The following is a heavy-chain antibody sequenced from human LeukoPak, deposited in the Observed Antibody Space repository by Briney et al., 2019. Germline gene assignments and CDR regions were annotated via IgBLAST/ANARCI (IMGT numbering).Heavy chain of an antibody. V-gene: IGHV1-8*01. Sequence: GASVKVSCKASGYTFTSYDINWVRQATGQGLEWMGWMNPNSGNTGYAQKFQGRVTMTRNTSISTAYMELSSLRSEDTAVYYCASASQGQNYDFWSGYYYYYYGMDVWGQGTTVTVSS. CDR1: GYTFTSYD. CDR3: ASASQGQNYDFWSGYYYYYYGMDV. J-gene: IGHJ6*02. D-gene: IGHD3-3*01. CDR2: MNPNSGNT.